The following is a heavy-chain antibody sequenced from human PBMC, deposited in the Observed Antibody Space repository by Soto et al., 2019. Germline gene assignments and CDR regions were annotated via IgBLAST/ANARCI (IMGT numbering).Heavy chain of an antibody. J-gene: IGHJ4*02. V-gene: IGHV3-21*01. D-gene: IGHD6-19*01. CDR3: SRLFSGWSDPRFDL. CDR1: GFTLRSHT. Sequence: EVQLVESGGGLVKPGGSLRLSCTASGFTLRSHTMNWVRQAPGKGLEWVSSISSSGNFIYYADSVKGRFTVSRENANNSLYLEMNSLRAEDTAVYYCSRLFSGWSDPRFDLWGQGILVTVSS. CDR2: ISSSGNFI.